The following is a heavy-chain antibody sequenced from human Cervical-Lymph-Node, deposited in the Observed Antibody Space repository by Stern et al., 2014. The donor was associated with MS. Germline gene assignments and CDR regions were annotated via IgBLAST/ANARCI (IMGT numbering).Heavy chain of an antibody. CDR2: IYWDDEK. V-gene: IGHV2-5*02. D-gene: IGHD5-18*01. J-gene: IGHJ4*02. Sequence: QVTLRESGPTLVKPTQTLTLTCSFSGLSLSTSGLGVGWIRQPPGKAHEWLALIYWDDEKRYSPSLKSRLTITKDTSEKEVVLTMTNMDPVDTGTYYCAHIGTSRGYIFGVFDYWGQGILVTVS. CDR3: AHIGTSRGYIFGVFDY. CDR1: GLSLSTSGLG.